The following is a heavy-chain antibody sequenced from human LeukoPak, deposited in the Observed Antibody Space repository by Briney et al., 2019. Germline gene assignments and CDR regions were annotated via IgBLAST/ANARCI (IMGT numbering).Heavy chain of an antibody. V-gene: IGHV4-39*01. D-gene: IGHD2-2*01. CDR2: ISDGGST. Sequence: ASETLSLTCTVSGGSIRSSYYYWGWIRQPPGKGLEWIGTISDGGSTYYNPSLESRVIISVDTSKNQFSLKLSSVTAADTAVYYCVRHCCSTPSKRTFDIWGQGTLVTVSS. J-gene: IGHJ3*02. CDR1: GGSIRSSYYY. CDR3: VRHCCSTPSKRTFDI.